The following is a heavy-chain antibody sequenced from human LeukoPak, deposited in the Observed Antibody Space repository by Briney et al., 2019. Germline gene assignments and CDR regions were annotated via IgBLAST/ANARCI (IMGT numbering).Heavy chain of an antibody. CDR2: IRYDGSNK. D-gene: IGHD3-22*01. Sequence: PGGSLRLSCAASGFTFSNYGMHWVRQAPGKRLEWVAFIRYDGSNKYYADSVKGRFTISRDNSKNTLYLQMNSLRAEDTAVYYCARYDSSGYYFDYWGQGTLVTVSS. CDR3: ARYDSSGYYFDY. J-gene: IGHJ4*02. V-gene: IGHV3-30*02. CDR1: GFTFSNYG.